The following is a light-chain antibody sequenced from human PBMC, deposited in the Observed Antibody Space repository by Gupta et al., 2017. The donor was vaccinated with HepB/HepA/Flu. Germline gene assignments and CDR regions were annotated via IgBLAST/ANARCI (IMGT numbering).Light chain of an antibody. V-gene: IGLV1-47*01. Sequence: SVLTQPPSASGTPGPRFPISCSGSCSNIGSNYVYGYQQHPGTAPKLLIYRNNERPSGVPDRFSGSKSGTSASLAISGLRSEDEADYYCAAWDDSLSAWVFGGGTKLTVL. J-gene: IGLJ3*02. CDR1: CSNIGSNY. CDR2: RNN. CDR3: AAWDDSLSAWV.